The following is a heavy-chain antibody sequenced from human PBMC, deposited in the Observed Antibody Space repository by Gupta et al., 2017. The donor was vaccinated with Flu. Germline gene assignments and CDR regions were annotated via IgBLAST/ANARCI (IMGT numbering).Heavy chain of an antibody. CDR1: GYTFTTYA. CDR2: INDGNGNT. Sequence: QVHLVQSGAEVKKPGASVKVSCKASGYTFTTYAMNWVRQVPGQRLEWMGWINDGNGNTREAQKFQGRVTITRETSESTFYMELNSLGSEATSLYYWARDRAGELGESWVQGTLVPVS. D-gene: IGHD3-16*01. J-gene: IGHJ4*02. CDR3: ARDRAGELGES. V-gene: IGHV1-3*01.